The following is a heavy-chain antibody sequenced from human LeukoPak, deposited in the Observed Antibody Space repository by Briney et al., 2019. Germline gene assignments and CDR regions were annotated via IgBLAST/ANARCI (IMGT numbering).Heavy chain of an antibody. CDR2: IYYSGTT. J-gene: IGHJ5*02. D-gene: IGHD6-13*01. V-gene: IGHV4-39*07. CDR1: GGSISSGSYY. CDR3: ARVLEQQLDDNWFDP. Sequence: SETLSLTCSVSGGSISSGSYYWGWIRQPPGKRLEWIGTIYYSGTTYYNPSLKSRVTISVDTSKNQFSLKLSSVTAADTAVYYCARVLEQQLDDNWFDPWGQGTLVSVSS.